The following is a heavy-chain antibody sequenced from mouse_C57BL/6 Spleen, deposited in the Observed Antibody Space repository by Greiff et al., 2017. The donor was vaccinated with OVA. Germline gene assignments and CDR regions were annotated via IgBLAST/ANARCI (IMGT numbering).Heavy chain of an antibody. V-gene: IGHV1-59*01. D-gene: IGHD2-3*01. CDR1: GYTFTSYW. CDR2: IDPSDSYT. CDR3: AKSLYDGKHH. J-gene: IGHJ2*01. Sequence: QVQLQQPGAELVRPGTSVKLSCKASGYTFTSYWLHWVKQRPGQGLEWIGVIDPSDSYTNYNQKFKGKATLTVDTSSSTAYMQLSSLASEDAAVYYWAKSLYDGKHHWGQGTTLTVSS.